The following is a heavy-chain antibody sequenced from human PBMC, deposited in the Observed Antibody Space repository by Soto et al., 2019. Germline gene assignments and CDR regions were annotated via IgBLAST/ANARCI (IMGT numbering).Heavy chain of an antibody. D-gene: IGHD5-18*01. V-gene: IGHV4-31*03. J-gene: IGHJ6*02. CDR1: GGSISSGGYY. Sequence: QVQLQESGPGLVKPSQTLSLTCTVSGGSISSGGYYWSWIRQHPGKGLEWIGYIYYSGSTYYNPSLKRRVTISVDPSKNQFPLKLSSVTDADPAVYYGARDRGYSYGTYGMDVWGPGTTVTVSS. CDR2: IYYSGST. CDR3: ARDRGYSYGTYGMDV.